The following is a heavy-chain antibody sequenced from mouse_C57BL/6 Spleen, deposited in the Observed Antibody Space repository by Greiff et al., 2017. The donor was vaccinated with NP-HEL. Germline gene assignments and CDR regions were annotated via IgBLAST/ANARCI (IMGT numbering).Heavy chain of an antibody. J-gene: IGHJ2*01. V-gene: IGHV1-66*01. CDR3: ARGYYDYDRVFDY. D-gene: IGHD2-4*01. CDR2: IYPGSGNT. CDR1: GYSFTSYY. Sequence: VQLQQSGPELVKPGASVKISCKASGYSFTSYYIHWVKQRPGQGLEWIGWIYPGSGNTKYNEKFKGKATLTADTSSSTAYMQLSSLTSEDSAVYYCARGYYDYDRVFDYWGQGTTLTVSS.